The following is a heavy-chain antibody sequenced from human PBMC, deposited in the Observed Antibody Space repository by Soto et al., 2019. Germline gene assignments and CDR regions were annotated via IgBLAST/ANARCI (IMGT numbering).Heavy chain of an antibody. Sequence: ASVKVSCKASGGTFSSYAISWVRQAPGQGLEWMGGIIPIFGTANYAQKFQGRVTITADESTSTAYMELSSLRSEDTAVYYCARSFLGIAGAARNRFDPWAQGTLVTVYS. D-gene: IGHD6-19*01. CDR2: IIPIFGTA. V-gene: IGHV1-69*13. CDR3: ARSFLGIAGAARNRFDP. CDR1: GGTFSSYA. J-gene: IGHJ5*02.